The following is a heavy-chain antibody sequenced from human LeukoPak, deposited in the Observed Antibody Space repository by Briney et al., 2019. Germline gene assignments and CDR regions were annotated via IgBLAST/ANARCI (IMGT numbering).Heavy chain of an antibody. CDR2: VYTSGST. Sequence: PSETLSLTCTVSGGSISSYYWSWIRQPAGKGLEWIGRVYTSGSTNYNPSLKSRVTMSVDTSKNQFSLKLSSVTAADTAVYYCARGPDYYDSSGYYWIFDYWGRGTLVTVSS. D-gene: IGHD3-22*01. CDR1: GGSISSYY. V-gene: IGHV4-4*07. CDR3: ARGPDYYDSSGYYWIFDY. J-gene: IGHJ4*02.